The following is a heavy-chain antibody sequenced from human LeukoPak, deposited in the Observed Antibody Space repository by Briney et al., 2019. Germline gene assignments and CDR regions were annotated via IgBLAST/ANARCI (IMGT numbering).Heavy chain of an antibody. V-gene: IGHV3-30*02. CDR3: AKLSSSWYQPWGDYYYYYMDV. CDR2: IRYDGSNK. D-gene: IGHD6-13*01. J-gene: IGHJ6*03. Sequence: GGSLRLSCAASGFTFSSYGMHWVRQAPGKGLEWVAFIRYDGSNKYYADSVKGRFTISRDNSKNTLYLQMNSLRAEDTAVYYCAKLSSSWYQPWGDYYYYYMDVWGKGTTVTVSS. CDR1: GFTFSSYG.